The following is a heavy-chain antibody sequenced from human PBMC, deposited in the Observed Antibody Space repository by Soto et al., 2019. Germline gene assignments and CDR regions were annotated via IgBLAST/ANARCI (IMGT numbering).Heavy chain of an antibody. V-gene: IGHV3-74*01. CDR3: ATGNSHAFDI. D-gene: IGHD6-13*01. Sequence: EVLLVESGGGLVQPGGSLRLSCVASGFTFSSYWMHWVRQAPGKGLVWASCINSDGSSTRYADSVKGRFTISRDNAKNALYVQMNSLRAEDTAVYYCATGNSHAFDIWGLGTMVNVAS. CDR1: GFTFSSYW. CDR2: INSDGSST. J-gene: IGHJ3*02.